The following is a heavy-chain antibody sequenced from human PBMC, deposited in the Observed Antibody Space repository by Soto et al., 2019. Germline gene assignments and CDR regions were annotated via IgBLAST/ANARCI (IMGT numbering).Heavy chain of an antibody. J-gene: IGHJ6*02. D-gene: IGHD2-15*01. CDR3: ARVEPGRLTLVGGMDV. V-gene: IGHV3-33*01. CDR1: GFTLSSYS. Sequence: LRRSCKPSGFTLSSYSSHGVRQVPGKGLEWVAVIWYDGSNKYYADSVKGRFTISRDNSKNTLYLQMNSLRAEDTAVYYCARVEPGRLTLVGGMDVWGQGT. CDR2: IWYDGSNK.